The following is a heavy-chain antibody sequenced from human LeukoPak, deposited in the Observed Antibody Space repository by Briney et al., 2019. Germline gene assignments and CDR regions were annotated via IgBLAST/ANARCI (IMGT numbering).Heavy chain of an antibody. CDR1: GGSISSTSYY. J-gene: IGHJ3*02. CDR3: AREKARGFDAFDI. V-gene: IGHV4-39*07. D-gene: IGHD3-10*01. Sequence: SETLSLTCSVSGGSISSTSYYWGWIRQPPGKGLEWIGSIHFSGTTHYNPSLKSRVTISVDTSKNQFSLKLSSVTAADTAVYYCAREKARGFDAFDIWGQGTMVTVSS. CDR2: IHFSGTT.